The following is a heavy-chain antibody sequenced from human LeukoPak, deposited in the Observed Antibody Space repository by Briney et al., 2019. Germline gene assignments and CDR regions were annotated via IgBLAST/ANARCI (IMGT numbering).Heavy chain of an antibody. CDR1: GYTLTELS. Sequence: ASVRVSCKVSGYTLTELSMHWVRQAPGKGLEWMGGFDPEDGETIYAQKFQGRVTMTEDTSADTVYMELSSLRSEDTAVYYCATMWARYSSDWYLVDCWGQGTLVTVSS. CDR2: FDPEDGET. J-gene: IGHJ4*02. V-gene: IGHV1-24*01. D-gene: IGHD6-19*01. CDR3: ATMWARYSSDWYLVDC.